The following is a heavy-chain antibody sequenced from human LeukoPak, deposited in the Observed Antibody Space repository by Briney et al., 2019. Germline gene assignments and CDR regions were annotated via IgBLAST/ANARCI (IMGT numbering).Heavy chain of an antibody. Sequence: GGSLRLSCAASGFTFDDYAMHWVRQAPGKGLEWVSGISWNSGSIGYADSVKGRFTISRDNAKNSLYLQMNSLRAEDTALYYCAKDRSGSYLFNWFDPWGQGTLLTVSS. D-gene: IGHD3-3*01. CDR2: ISWNSGSI. J-gene: IGHJ5*02. CDR3: AKDRSGSYLFNWFDP. CDR1: GFTFDDYA. V-gene: IGHV3-9*01.